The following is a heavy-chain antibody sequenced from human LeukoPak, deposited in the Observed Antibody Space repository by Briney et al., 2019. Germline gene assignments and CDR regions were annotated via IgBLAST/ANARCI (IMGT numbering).Heavy chain of an antibody. CDR1: GFTFSSYA. CDR2: ISYHGSNK. V-gene: IGHV3-30*04. CDR3: ARGQHRVTYSDDAFDI. D-gene: IGHD2-21*02. J-gene: IGHJ3*02. Sequence: GGSLRLSCAASGFTFSSYAMHWVRQAPGKGLEWVAVISYHGSNKFYADSVKGRFTISRDNSKNTLYLQMNSLRGEDTAVYYCARGQHRVTYSDDAFDIWGQGKMVSVSS.